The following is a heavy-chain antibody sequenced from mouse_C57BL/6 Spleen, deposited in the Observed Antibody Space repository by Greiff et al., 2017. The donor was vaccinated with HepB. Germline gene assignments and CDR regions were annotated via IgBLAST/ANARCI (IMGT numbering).Heavy chain of an antibody. Sequence: VQLQQSGPGLVAPSQSLSITCTVSGFSLTSYAISWVRQPPGKGLEWLGVIWTGGGTNYNSALKSRLSISKDNSKSQVFLKMNSLQTDDTARYYCASLDSSGFPFAYWGQGTLVTVSA. D-gene: IGHD3-2*02. J-gene: IGHJ3*01. CDR1: GFSLTSYA. CDR3: ASLDSSGFPFAY. V-gene: IGHV2-9-1*01. CDR2: IWTGGGT.